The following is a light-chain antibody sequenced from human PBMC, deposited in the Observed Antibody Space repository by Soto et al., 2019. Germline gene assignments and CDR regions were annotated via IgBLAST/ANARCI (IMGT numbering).Light chain of an antibody. CDR1: PNVGKY. CDR2: AAS. CDR3: QQIYVTPLT. V-gene: IGKV1-39*01. J-gene: IGKJ4*01. Sequence: DVQMTQSPSSLSASIGDRVTITCRASPNVGKYLNWYQQKPGKAPNVLIHAASTLRSGVPLRFSGSVSGTEFTLTISSLQPEDSGTYYCQQIYVTPLTFGGGTRLEV.